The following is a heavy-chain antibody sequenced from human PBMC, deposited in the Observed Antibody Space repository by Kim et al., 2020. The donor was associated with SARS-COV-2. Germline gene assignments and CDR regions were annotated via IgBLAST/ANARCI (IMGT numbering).Heavy chain of an antibody. CDR1: GGSFSGYY. Sequence: SETLSLTCAVYGGSFSGYYWSWIRQPPGKGLEWIGEINHSGSTNYNPSLKSRVTISVDTSKNQFSLKLSSVTAADTAVYYCASNVDTAMALDYWGQGTLVTVSS. J-gene: IGHJ4*02. CDR3: ASNVDTAMALDY. CDR2: INHSGST. V-gene: IGHV4-34*01. D-gene: IGHD5-18*01.